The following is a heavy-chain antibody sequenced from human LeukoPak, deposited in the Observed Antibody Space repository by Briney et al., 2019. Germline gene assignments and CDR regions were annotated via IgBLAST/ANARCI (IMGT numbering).Heavy chain of an antibody. V-gene: IGHV5-51*01. CDR1: GYGFTSYW. CDR2: IYPGDSDT. Sequence: GESLKISCKGSGYGFTSYWIGWVRQMPGKGLEWMGIIYPGDSDTRYSPSFQGQVTISADKSISTAYLQWSSLKASDTAMYYCARRGGEAIAAAGTRVYYYYGMDVWGQGTTVTVSS. D-gene: IGHD6-13*01. J-gene: IGHJ6*02. CDR3: ARRGGEAIAAAGTRVYYYYGMDV.